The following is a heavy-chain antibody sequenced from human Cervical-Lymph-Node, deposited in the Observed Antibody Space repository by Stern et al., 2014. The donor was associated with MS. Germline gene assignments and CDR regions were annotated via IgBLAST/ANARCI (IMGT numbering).Heavy chain of an antibody. V-gene: IGHV1-46*01. CDR1: GNTLTSYY. J-gene: IGHJ6*02. CDR3: ARPLGRTFFGLDV. Sequence: QVQLVQSGADAKKPGASVKLSCKASGNTLTSYYIHWVRQAPGQGLEWMAIINPSGGSTTYAPKFQGRVTMSGDTSTSTVHMELSSLRSEDTAMYYCARPLGRTFFGLDVWGQGTPVTVSS. D-gene: IGHD2/OR15-2a*01. CDR2: INPSGGST.